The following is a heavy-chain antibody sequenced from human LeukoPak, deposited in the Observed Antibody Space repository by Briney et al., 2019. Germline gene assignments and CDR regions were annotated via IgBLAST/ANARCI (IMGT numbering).Heavy chain of an antibody. CDR3: ARGYSSSWYYFDY. D-gene: IGHD6-13*01. CDR1: GFTFSSYS. CDR2: ISSSSSTI. V-gene: IGHV3-48*01. Sequence: PGGSLRLSCAASGFTFSSYSMNWVRQAPGKGLEWVSYISSSSSTIYYADSVKGRFTISRDNAKNSLYLQMNSLRAEDTAVYYCARGYSSSWYYFDYWGQGTLVTVSS. J-gene: IGHJ4*02.